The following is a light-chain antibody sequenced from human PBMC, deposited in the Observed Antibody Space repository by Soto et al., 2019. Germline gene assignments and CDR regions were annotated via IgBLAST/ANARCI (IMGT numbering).Light chain of an antibody. J-gene: IGLJ3*02. CDR3: ATWDDSLSGWV. CDR1: SSNIGSNY. Sequence: QSVLTQPPSASATPGQRVTISCSGSSSNIGSNYVYWYQQLPGTAPKLLIYRNNQRPSGVPDLFSGSKSGTSASLAISGLRSEDEADYYCATWDDSLSGWVFGGGTKLTVL. CDR2: RNN. V-gene: IGLV1-47*01.